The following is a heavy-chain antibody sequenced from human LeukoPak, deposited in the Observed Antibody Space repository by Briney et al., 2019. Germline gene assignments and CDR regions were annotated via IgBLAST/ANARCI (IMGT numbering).Heavy chain of an antibody. CDR3: ARDSYSGYEN. Sequence: PSETLSLTCTVSGGSISSYYWSWIRQPPGKGLEWIGYIYYSGSTNYSPSLKSRVTISVDTSKNQFSLKLSSVTAADTAVYYCARDSYSGYENWGQGTLVTVSS. V-gene: IGHV4-59*01. CDR1: GGSISSYY. J-gene: IGHJ4*02. CDR2: IYYSGST. D-gene: IGHD5-12*01.